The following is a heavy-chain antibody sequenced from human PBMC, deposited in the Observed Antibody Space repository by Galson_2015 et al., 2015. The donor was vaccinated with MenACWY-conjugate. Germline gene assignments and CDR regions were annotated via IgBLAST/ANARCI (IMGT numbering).Heavy chain of an antibody. CDR2: TYYTSKWSN. J-gene: IGHJ3*02. V-gene: IGHV6-1*01. Sequence: AISGDSVSNNIATWNWIRQSPSRGLEWLGRTYYTSKWSNDYALSVKSRITINPDTSKNQFSLQLNSVSPEDTAVYFCARDADAFDIWGQGTMVTVSS. CDR3: ARDADAFDI. CDR1: GDSVSNNIAT.